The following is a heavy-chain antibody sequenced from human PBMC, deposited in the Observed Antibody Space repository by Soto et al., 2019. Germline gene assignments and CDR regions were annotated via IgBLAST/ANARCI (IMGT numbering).Heavy chain of an antibody. CDR3: ASGWMAAFDN. J-gene: IGHJ4*02. D-gene: IGHD2-2*03. CDR1: GDSIKTHY. Sequence: SXTLSLTCNVTGDSIKTHYLSWIRQAPGKGLEWIGYIYYSGSTLYNPSLKRRVTISADTAKNQFSLRLTSLTAADTAVYHCASGWMAAFDNWGQGTLVTVSS. V-gene: IGHV4-59*11. CDR2: IYYSGST.